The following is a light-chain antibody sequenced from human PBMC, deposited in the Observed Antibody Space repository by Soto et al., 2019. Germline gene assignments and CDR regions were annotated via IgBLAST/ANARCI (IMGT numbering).Light chain of an antibody. V-gene: IGLV2-14*01. CDR2: DVS. J-gene: IGLJ1*01. CDR1: SSDVGGYNY. Sequence: QSVLTQPASVSGSPGQSITISCTGTSSDVGGYNYVSWYQQYPGKAPKLMIYDVSNRPSGISNRFSGSKSGNTASLTISGLQAEGEADYYCSSYTSSSTLYVFGTGTKVTVL. CDR3: SSYTSSSTLYV.